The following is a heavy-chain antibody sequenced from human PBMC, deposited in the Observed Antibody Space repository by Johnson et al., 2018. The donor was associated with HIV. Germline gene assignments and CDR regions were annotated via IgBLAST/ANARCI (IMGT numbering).Heavy chain of an antibody. D-gene: IGHD1-26*01. V-gene: IGHV3-11*04. CDR1: GFIFSDYY. Sequence: HVQLVESGGGLVKPGGSLRLSCAASGFIFSDYYMSWIRQAPGKGLEWVSYISSSGSTIYYADSVKGRLTISRDNSKNTLYLQMNSLRAEDTAVYYCARDRRGATRDDAFDSWGQGTMVTVSS. CDR3: ARDRRGATRDDAFDS. J-gene: IGHJ3*02. CDR2: ISSSGSTI.